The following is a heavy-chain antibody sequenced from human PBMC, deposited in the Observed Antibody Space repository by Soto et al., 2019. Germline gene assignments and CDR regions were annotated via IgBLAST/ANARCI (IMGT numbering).Heavy chain of an antibody. CDR1: GYTFTSYG. J-gene: IGHJ3*02. Sequence: QVQLVQSGAEVKKPGASVKVSCKASGYTFTSYGISWVRQAPGQGLEGMGWISAYNGNTNYAQKLQGRVTMTTDTSTSTAYMELSSLRSDDTAVYYCARDPGGITGTPADAFDIWGQGTMVTVSS. CDR3: ARDPGGITGTPADAFDI. D-gene: IGHD1-20*01. V-gene: IGHV1-18*01. CDR2: ISAYNGNT.